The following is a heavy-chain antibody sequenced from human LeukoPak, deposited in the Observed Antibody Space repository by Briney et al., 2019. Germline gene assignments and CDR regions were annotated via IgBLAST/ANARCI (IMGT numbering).Heavy chain of an antibody. V-gene: IGHV4-39*01. Sequence: ASETLSLTCTVSGGSISSSSYYWGWVRQPPGKGLEWIGSIFYSGTSYYTPSLKSRVTISIDTSKNQFSLNLSSVTVADTAVYFCARLNIGWPFDYWGQGTLVTVSS. CDR1: GGSISSSSYY. D-gene: IGHD2/OR15-2a*01. J-gene: IGHJ4*02. CDR2: IFYSGTS. CDR3: ARLNIGWPFDY.